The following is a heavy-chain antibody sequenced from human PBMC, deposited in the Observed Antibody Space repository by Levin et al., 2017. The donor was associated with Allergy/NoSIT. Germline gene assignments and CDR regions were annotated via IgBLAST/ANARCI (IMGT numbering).Heavy chain of an antibody. V-gene: IGHV5-51*01. Sequence: PGESLKISCKGSGYIFTNYWIGWVRQMPGKGLEWMGIIYPGDSDTRYSPSFQGQVTISADKSVNTAYLQWSSLKASDTAMYHCATGQQLLRHFDYWGQGTLVTVSS. CDR1: GYIFTNYW. D-gene: IGHD4-11*01. CDR2: IYPGDSDT. CDR3: ATGQQLLRHFDY. J-gene: IGHJ4*02.